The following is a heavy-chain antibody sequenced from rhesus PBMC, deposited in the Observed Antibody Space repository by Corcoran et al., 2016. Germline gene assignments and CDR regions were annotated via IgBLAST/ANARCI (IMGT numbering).Heavy chain of an antibody. J-gene: IGHJ4*01. V-gene: IGHV4-65*01. CDR3: SRHFTVAGYFDD. CDR1: GGSLRRSNW. D-gene: IGHD4-29*01. CDR2: IYVCSWST. Sequence: QVQLQESGPGLVKPSENLSPTCACYGGSLRRSNWWRWISQSTGKGLELLGYIYVCSWSTSYNPSLNSRVTFSTDTSKNQFSLKLSSVTAADTAVYYGSRHFTVAGYFDDWGQGVLVTVSS.